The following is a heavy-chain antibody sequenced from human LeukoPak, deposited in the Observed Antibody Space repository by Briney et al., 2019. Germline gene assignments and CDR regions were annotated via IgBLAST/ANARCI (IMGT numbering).Heavy chain of an antibody. D-gene: IGHD2-21*02. J-gene: IGHJ6*02. CDR2: ISAYNGNT. Sequence: ASVKVSCKASGYTFTSYGISWVRQAPGQGLEWMGWISAYNGNTNYAQKLQGRVTMTTDTSTSTAYMELRSLRSDDTAVYYCARAGFGLAYCGGDCYPHYYYGMDVWGQGTTVTVSS. CDR1: GYTFTSYG. V-gene: IGHV1-18*01. CDR3: ARAGFGLAYCGGDCYPHYYYGMDV.